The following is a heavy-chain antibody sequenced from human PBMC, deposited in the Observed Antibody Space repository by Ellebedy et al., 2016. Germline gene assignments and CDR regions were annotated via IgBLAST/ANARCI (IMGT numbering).Heavy chain of an antibody. Sequence: GGSLRLSCAASGFIFIDYSMNWLRQAPGKGPEWIAYITYNSATMHYADSVKGRFTISRDNAKNSMYLQMNSLRDEDTAVYYCARGIEYASGDWGQGTLVTVSS. CDR1: GFIFIDYS. CDR3: ARGIEYASGD. D-gene: IGHD6-19*01. V-gene: IGHV3-48*02. CDR2: ITYNSATM. J-gene: IGHJ4*02.